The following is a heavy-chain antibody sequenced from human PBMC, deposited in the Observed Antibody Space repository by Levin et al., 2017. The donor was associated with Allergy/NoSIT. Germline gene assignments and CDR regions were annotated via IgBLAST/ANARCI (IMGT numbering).Heavy chain of an antibody. J-gene: IGHJ6*02. D-gene: IGHD3-3*01. V-gene: IGHV4-59*01. Sequence: SQTLSLTCTVSGGSISSYYWSWIRQPPGKGLEWIGYIYYSGSTNYNPSLKSRVTISVDTSKNQFSLKLSSVTAADTAVYYCAGKYYDFWSGYYYYYGMDVWGQGTTVTVSS. CDR2: IYYSGST. CDR1: GGSISSYY. CDR3: AGKYYDFWSGYYYYYGMDV.